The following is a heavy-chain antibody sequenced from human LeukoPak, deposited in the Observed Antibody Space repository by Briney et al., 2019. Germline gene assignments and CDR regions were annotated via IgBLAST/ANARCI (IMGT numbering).Heavy chain of an antibody. CDR3: AMKAVPRPRLYDAFDF. CDR2: IYSGGNT. Sequence: GGSLRPSCAASGFTVSRNYMTWVRQAPGKGLEGVSVIYSGGNTYYAESVKGRFTVSRDNSNNTLYLQMSSLRAEDTAVYYCAMKAVPRPRLYDAFDFWGQGTVVTVSS. CDR1: GFTVSRNY. D-gene: IGHD2-2*02. V-gene: IGHV3-53*01. J-gene: IGHJ3*01.